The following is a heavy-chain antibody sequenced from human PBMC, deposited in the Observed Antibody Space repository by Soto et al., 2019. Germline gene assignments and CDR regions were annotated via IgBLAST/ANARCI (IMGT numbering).Heavy chain of an antibody. J-gene: IGHJ5*02. CDR2: IYWDDDK. D-gene: IGHD1-1*01. V-gene: IGHV2-5*02. CDR1: GFSLSTSGVG. Sequence: QITLKESGPTLVKPTQTLTLTCTFSGFSLSTSGVGVGWIRQPPGKALEWLALIYWDDDKRYSPSLKSRLTIXXHXSXXPLVPTMPHLDPVDTPTYYCARRAPRNPDPSWFDPWGQGTLVTVSS. CDR3: ARRAPRNPDPSWFDP.